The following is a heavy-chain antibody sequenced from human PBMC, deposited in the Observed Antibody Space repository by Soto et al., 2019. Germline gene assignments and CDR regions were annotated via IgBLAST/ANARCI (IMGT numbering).Heavy chain of an antibody. CDR1: GFTFDDYA. Sequence: EVQLVESGGGLVQPGRSLRLSCAASGFTFDDYAMHWVRQAPGKGLEWVSGISWNSGSIGYADSVKGRFTISRDNAKNSLYQQMNSLRAEDTALYYCAKGPPTVTHVYFDYWGQGTLVTVSS. D-gene: IGHD4-17*01. CDR2: ISWNSGSI. J-gene: IGHJ4*02. CDR3: AKGPPTVTHVYFDY. V-gene: IGHV3-9*01.